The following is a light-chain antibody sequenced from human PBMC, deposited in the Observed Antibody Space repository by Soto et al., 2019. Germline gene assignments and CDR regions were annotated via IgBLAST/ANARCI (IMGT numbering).Light chain of an antibody. Sequence: QSALTQPASVSGSPGQSITIFCTGTSSDVGGYNYVSWYLQHPGKAPKLTIYDVRNRPSGVSDRFSGSKSGNTASLTISGLQAEDEADYYCSSYTTSNTVAFGGETKVTVL. V-gene: IGLV2-14*01. CDR2: DVR. CDR3: SSYTTSNTVA. CDR1: SSDVGGYNY. J-gene: IGLJ2*01.